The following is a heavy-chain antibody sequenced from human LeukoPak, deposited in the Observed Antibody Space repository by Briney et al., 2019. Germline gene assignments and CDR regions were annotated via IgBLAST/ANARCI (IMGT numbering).Heavy chain of an antibody. D-gene: IGHD1-26*01. CDR1: GGSFRVYS. CDR3: ARGQVGARNKFDP. CDR2: INHSGST. J-gene: IGHJ5*02. V-gene: IGHV4-34*01. Sequence: PSETLSLTCAVYGGSFRVYSWSWIRQPPGKGLEWIGEINHSGSTNYNPSLKSRVTISVDTSKNQFSLKLSSVTAADTAVYYCARGQVGARNKFDPWGQGTLVTVSS.